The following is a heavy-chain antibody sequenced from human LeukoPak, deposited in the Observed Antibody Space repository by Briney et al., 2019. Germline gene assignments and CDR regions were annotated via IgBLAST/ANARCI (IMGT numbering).Heavy chain of an antibody. D-gene: IGHD6-13*01. J-gene: IGHJ3*02. V-gene: IGHV3-23*01. CDR3: AKEESSIAAARWGAFDI. Sequence: PGGSLRLSCAASGFTFSSYAMSWVRQAPGKGLEWVSAISGSVGSTYYADSVKGGFTISRDNSKNTQYLQMNSLRAEDTAVYYCAKEESSIAAARWGAFDIWGQGTMVTVSS. CDR2: ISGSVGST. CDR1: GFTFSSYA.